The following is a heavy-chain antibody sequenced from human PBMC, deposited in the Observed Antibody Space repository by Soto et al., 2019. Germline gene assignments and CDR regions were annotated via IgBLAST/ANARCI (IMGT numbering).Heavy chain of an antibody. CDR3: AKDLTNPGDCDAFDI. V-gene: IGHV3-23*01. CDR1: GFTFSSYA. Sequence: GGSLRLSCAASGFTFSSYAMSWVRQAPGKGLEWVSAISGSGCSTYYADSVKGRFTISRDNSKNTLYLQMNSLRAEDTAVYYCAKDLTNPGDCDAFDIWGQGTMVTVSS. CDR2: ISGSGCST. J-gene: IGHJ3*02. D-gene: IGHD7-27*01.